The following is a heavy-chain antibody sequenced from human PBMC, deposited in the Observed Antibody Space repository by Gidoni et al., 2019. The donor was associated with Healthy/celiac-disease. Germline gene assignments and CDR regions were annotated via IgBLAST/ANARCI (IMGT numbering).Heavy chain of an antibody. CDR3: TRARSLEVATTNYYYYGMDV. J-gene: IGHJ6*02. Sequence: EEKLVDSGGGLVKTGRSLRLSWTASGCTFGEYAMSWFRQAPGKGLWWVGFIRSTAYGGTTDYAASVKGRFTISRDDSKCIAYLQMNSLQTEDPAVYYCTRARSLEVATTNYYYYGMDVLGQGPTVTVSS. D-gene: IGHD5-12*01. CDR2: IRSTAYGGTT. V-gene: IGHV3-49*05. CDR1: GCTFGEYA.